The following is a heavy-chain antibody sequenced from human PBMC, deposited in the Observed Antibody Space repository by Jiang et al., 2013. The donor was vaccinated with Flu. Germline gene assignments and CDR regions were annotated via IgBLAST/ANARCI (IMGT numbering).Heavy chain of an antibody. J-gene: IGHJ6*02. D-gene: IGHD6-13*01. CDR1: GFTFSGSA. V-gene: IGHV3-73*01. CDR2: IRSKANSYAT. CDR3: TSLSSSWSSNYYYYGMDV. Sequence: LSCAASGFTFSGSAMHWVRQASGKGLEWVGRIRSKANSYATAYAASVKGRFTISRDDSKNTAYLQMNSLKTEDTAVYYCTSLSSSWSSNYYYYGMDVWGQGTTVTVSS.